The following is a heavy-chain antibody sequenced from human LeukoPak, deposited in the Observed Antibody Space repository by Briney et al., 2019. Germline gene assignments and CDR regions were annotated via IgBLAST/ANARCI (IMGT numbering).Heavy chain of an antibody. Sequence: SETLSLTCTVSGVSISSGGYYWSWIRQHPGKGLEWIGYIYYSGSTYYNPSLKSRVTISVDTSKNQFSLKLSSVTAADTAVYYCARAAREMATTPDFDYWGQGTLVTVSS. J-gene: IGHJ4*02. CDR2: IYYSGST. CDR1: GVSISSGGYY. D-gene: IGHD5-24*01. CDR3: ARAAREMATTPDFDY. V-gene: IGHV4-31*03.